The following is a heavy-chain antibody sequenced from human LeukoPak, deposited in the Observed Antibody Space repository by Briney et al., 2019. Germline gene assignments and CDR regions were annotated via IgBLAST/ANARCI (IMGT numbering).Heavy chain of an antibody. CDR3: ARDWNRYSSSWHLPGAFDI. J-gene: IGHJ3*02. Sequence: SETLSLTCAVYGGSFSGYYWSWIRQPPGKGLEWIGEINHSGSTNYNPSLKSRVTISVDTSKNQFSLKLSSVTAADTAVYYCARDWNRYSSSWHLPGAFDIWGQGTMVTVSS. V-gene: IGHV4-34*01. D-gene: IGHD6-13*01. CDR2: INHSGST. CDR1: GGSFSGYY.